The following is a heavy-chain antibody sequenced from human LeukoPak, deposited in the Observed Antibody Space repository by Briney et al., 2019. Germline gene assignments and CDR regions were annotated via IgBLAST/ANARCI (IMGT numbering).Heavy chain of an antibody. Sequence: GGSLRLSCAASAFTFSSYGMHWVRQAPGKGLEWVAYIQYDRTNEQYAHSVKGRFRISRDNSNNILYLQMNSLRTEDTAVYYCAKLGKTENHYGSGRFSYYYYMDVWGKGTTVTISS. CDR2: IQYDRTNE. V-gene: IGHV3-30*02. J-gene: IGHJ6*03. CDR3: AKLGKTENHYGSGRFSYYYYMDV. CDR1: AFTFSSYG. D-gene: IGHD3-10*01.